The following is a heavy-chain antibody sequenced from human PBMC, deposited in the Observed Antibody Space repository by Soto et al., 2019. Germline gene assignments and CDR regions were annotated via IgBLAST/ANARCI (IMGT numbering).Heavy chain of an antibody. CDR2: ISSSSSTI. CDR1: GFTFSSYS. Sequence: PGGSLRLSCAASGFTFSSYSMNWVRQAPGKGLEWVSYISSSSSTIYYADSVKGRFTISRDNAKNSLYLQMNSLRAEDTAVYYCARNTMAGQFGYWGQGTLVTVSS. CDR3: ARNTMAGQFGY. V-gene: IGHV3-48*01. J-gene: IGHJ4*02. D-gene: IGHD6-19*01.